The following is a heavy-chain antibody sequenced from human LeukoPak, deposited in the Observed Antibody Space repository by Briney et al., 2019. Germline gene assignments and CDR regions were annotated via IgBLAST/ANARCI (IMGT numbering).Heavy chain of an antibody. V-gene: IGHV3-23*01. J-gene: IGHJ4*02. CDR3: AKGCSSTSCFDY. CDR2: ISGSGGST. CDR1: GFTFSSYA. Sequence: GGSLRLSCAASGFTFSSYAMSWVRQAPGKGLEWVSAISGSGGSTYYADSVKGRFTISRDNSKNTLYLQMNSLRAEDTAIYYCAKGCSSTSCFDYWGQGTLVTVSS. D-gene: IGHD2-2*01.